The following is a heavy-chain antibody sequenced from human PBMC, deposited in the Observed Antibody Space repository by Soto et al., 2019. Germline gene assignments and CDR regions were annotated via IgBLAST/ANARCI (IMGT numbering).Heavy chain of an antibody. D-gene: IGHD7-27*01. Sequence: GGSLRLSCAASGFTVSSNYMSWVRQAPGKGLEWVSVIYSCGSTYYADSVKGRFTISRDNSKNTLYLQMNSLRAEDTPVYYCARGTGDQPDAFDIWGQGTMVTVSS. CDR1: GFTVSSNY. V-gene: IGHV3-66*03. J-gene: IGHJ3*02. CDR2: IYSCGST. CDR3: ARGTGDQPDAFDI.